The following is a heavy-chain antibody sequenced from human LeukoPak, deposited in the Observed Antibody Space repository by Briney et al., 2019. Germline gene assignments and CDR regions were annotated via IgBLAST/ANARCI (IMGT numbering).Heavy chain of an antibody. CDR1: GFSFSSYG. Sequence: GGSLRLSCAGSGFSFSSYGMHWVRQAPGKGLEWMAFIRSDGSNKYYADSVKGRFTISRDNSKNTLYLQMNSLRAEDTAVYYCARESAGSYFAFDIWGQGTMVTVSS. D-gene: IGHD1-26*01. CDR2: IRSDGSNK. CDR3: ARESAGSYFAFDI. V-gene: IGHV3-30*02. J-gene: IGHJ3*02.